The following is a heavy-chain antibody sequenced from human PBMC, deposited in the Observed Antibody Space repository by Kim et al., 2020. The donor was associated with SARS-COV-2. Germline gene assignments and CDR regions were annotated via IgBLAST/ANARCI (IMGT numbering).Heavy chain of an antibody. Sequence: SVKVSCKASGGTFSSYAISWVRQAPGQGLEWMGGIIPIFGTANYAQKFQGRVTITADESTSTAYMELSSLRSEDTAVYYCARETQGYSSGWYSPPYYYYYGMDVWGQGTTVTVSS. CDR3: ARETQGYSSGWYSPPYYYYYGMDV. CDR2: IIPIFGTA. V-gene: IGHV1-69*13. J-gene: IGHJ6*02. D-gene: IGHD6-19*01. CDR1: GGTFSSYA.